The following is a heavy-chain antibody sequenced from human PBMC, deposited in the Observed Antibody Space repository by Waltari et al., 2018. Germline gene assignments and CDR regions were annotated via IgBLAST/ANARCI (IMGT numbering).Heavy chain of an antibody. CDR3: ARGQAAAY. CDR2: IKYDGSEK. Sequence: EMQLVESGGGLVQPGWSLRLSCAASGFTFSNYWMSWVRQAPGKGLEWVANIKYDGSEKYYVDSVKGRFTISRDNAINSLYLQMNSLRAEDTAVYFCARGQAAAYWGQGTLVTVSA. V-gene: IGHV3-7*01. J-gene: IGHJ4*02. D-gene: IGHD2-15*01. CDR1: GFTFSNYW.